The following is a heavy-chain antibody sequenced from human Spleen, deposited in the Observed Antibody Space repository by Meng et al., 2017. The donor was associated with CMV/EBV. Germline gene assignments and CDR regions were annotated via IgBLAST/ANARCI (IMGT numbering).Heavy chain of an antibody. CDR1: GASVSSSAYY. J-gene: IGHJ5*02. CDR2: VYYSGNT. V-gene: IGHV4-39*07. D-gene: IGHD1-26*01. Sequence: SETLSLTCVVSGASVSSSAYYWAWIRQPPGKGLEWIGSVYYSGNTFHNPSLKRRVTMSVDTSKNQFSLKLSSVTAADTAVYYCARGGGATTFYWFDPWGQGTLVTVSS. CDR3: ARGGGATTFYWFDP.